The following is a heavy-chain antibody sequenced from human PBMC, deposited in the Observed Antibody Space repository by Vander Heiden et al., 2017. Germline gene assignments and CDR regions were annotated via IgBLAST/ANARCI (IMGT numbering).Heavy chain of an antibody. CDR1: GYTFTTYA. D-gene: IGHD1-26*01. CDR2: MDPKTGET. V-gene: IGHV1-8*01. Sequence: QGQVVQSGAEVKKPGASVRVSCKASGYTFTTYALNWVRQASGQGREWMGWMDPKTGETGYAQRFQGRVTMTRNISRSTAYMELSGLRSEDTAVYFCARVARFAGSYYNYFDTWGQGSLVTVSS. J-gene: IGHJ4*02. CDR3: ARVARFAGSYYNYFDT.